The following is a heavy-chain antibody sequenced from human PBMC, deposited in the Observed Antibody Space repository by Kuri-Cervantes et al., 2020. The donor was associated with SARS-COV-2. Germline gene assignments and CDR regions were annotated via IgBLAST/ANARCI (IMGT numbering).Heavy chain of an antibody. CDR3: ATARFDFWSGYSWGGAFDI. J-gene: IGHJ3*02. D-gene: IGHD3-3*01. CDR2: FDPEDGET. V-gene: IGHV1-24*01. Sequence: APVKVSCKAPETTFPNYDINWVRQAPGKGLEWMGGFDPEDGETIYAQKFQGRVTMTEDTSTDTAYMELSSLRSEDTAVYYCATARFDFWSGYSWGGAFDIWGQGTMVTVSS. CDR1: ETTFPNYD.